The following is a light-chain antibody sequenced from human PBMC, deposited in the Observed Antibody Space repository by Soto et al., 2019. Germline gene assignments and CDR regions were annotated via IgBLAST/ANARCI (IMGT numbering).Light chain of an antibody. Sequence: DIQMTQSPSSLSASVGDRVTITCRASHSISTYLSWYQHRPGKAPKLLIYSASTLQSGVPPRFRGSGSGTDFTLTISSLQPEDFATYYCQQSFNTLTFGGGTKVEIK. V-gene: IGKV1-39*01. CDR3: QQSFNTLT. CDR2: SAS. CDR1: HSISTY. J-gene: IGKJ4*01.